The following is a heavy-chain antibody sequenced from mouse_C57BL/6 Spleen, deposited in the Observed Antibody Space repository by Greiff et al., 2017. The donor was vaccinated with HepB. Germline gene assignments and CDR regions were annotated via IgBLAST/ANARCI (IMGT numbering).Heavy chain of an antibody. J-gene: IGHJ2*01. V-gene: IGHV1-69*01. Sequence: QVQLQQPGAELVMPGASVKLSCKASGYTFTSYWMHWVKQRPRQGLEWIGEIDPSDSYTNYNQKFKGKSTLTVDKSSSTAYMQLSSLTSEDSAVYYCASRGITTADYWGQGTTLTVSS. CDR3: ASRGITTADY. CDR1: GYTFTSYW. D-gene: IGHD1-2*01. CDR2: IDPSDSYT.